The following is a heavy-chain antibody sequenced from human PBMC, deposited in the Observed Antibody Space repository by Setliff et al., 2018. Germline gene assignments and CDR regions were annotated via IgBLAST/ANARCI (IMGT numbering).Heavy chain of an antibody. CDR1: GGTFSSYD. D-gene: IGHD3-3*01. J-gene: IGHJ6*02. Sequence: ASVKVSCKASGGTFSSYDISWVRQAPGQGLEWMGRIIPIFGTANYAQKFQGRVTITADKSTSTAYMELRSLRSDDTAVYYCASDGQGNYNFWSGSYYYYGMDVWGQGTTVTV. CDR2: IIPIFGTA. CDR3: ASDGQGNYNFWSGSYYYYGMDV. V-gene: IGHV1-69*06.